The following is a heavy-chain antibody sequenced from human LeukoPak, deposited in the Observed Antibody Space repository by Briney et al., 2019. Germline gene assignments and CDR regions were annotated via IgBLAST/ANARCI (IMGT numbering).Heavy chain of an antibody. CDR3: ARDSGNHYDQLDC. D-gene: IGHD1-26*01. CDR1: GFTFSYYS. CDR2: ISVGGSRT. V-gene: IGHV3-48*02. J-gene: IGHJ4*02. Sequence: GGSLRLSCAASGFTFSYYSLNWVSQAPGKGLEWVSYISVGGSRTSYADSVQGRFIMSRNDAKNSVYLQMNSLRDEDTAVYYCARDSGNHYDQLDCWGQGTLVTVSS.